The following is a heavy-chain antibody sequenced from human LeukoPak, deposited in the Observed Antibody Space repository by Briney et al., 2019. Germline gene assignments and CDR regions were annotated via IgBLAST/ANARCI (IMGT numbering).Heavy chain of an antibody. Sequence: ASVKVSCKASGYTFTSYDINWVRQATGQGLEWMGWMNPNSGNTGYAQKFQGRVTITRNTSISTAYMELSSLRSEDTAVYYCARSVRWIDYSNYVPVNAFDIWGQGTMVTVSS. J-gene: IGHJ3*02. D-gene: IGHD4-11*01. V-gene: IGHV1-8*03. CDR3: ARSVRWIDYSNYVPVNAFDI. CDR2: MNPNSGNT. CDR1: GYTFTSYD.